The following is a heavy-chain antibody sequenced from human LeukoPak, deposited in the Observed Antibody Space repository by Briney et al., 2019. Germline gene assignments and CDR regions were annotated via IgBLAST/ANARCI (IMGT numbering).Heavy chain of an antibody. CDR2: IYHSGST. Sequence: PSQTLSLTCTVSGYSISSGYYWGWIRQPPGKGLEWIGSIYHSGSTYYNPSLKSRVTISVDTSKNQFSLKLSSVTAADTAVYYCARVFSSWSYYYYYGMDVWGQGTTVTVSS. CDR1: GYSISSGYY. CDR3: ARVFSSWSYYYYYGMDV. D-gene: IGHD6-13*01. J-gene: IGHJ6*02. V-gene: IGHV4-38-2*02.